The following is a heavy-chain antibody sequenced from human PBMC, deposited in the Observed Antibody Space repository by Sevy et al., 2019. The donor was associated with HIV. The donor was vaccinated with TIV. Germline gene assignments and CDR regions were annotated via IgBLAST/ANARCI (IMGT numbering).Heavy chain of an antibody. CDR1: GFTFSNYS. J-gene: IGHJ4*02. V-gene: IGHV3-21*01. CDR2: ISSGSTYK. D-gene: IGHD3-10*01. Sequence: GGSLRLSCVGSGFTFSNYSMNWVRQAPGKGLEWLSSISSGSTYKYYADSVKGRCTISRDNAKNSLDLQMNSLRAEDTAVSYCARGVHYWGQGTLVTVSS. CDR3: ARGVHY.